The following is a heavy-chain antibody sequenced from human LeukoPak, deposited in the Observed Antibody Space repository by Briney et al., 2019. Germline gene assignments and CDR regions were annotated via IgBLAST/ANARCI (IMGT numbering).Heavy chain of an antibody. CDR3: ARDRPYYDYVWGSYRHLLYYFDY. Sequence: SETLSLTCTVSGGSISSSSYYWGWIRQPPGKGLEWIGSIYYSGSTYYNPSLKSRVTISVDTSKNQFSLKLSSVTAADTAVHYCARDRPYYDYVWGSYRHLLYYFDYWGQGTLVTVSS. J-gene: IGHJ4*02. CDR2: IYYSGST. D-gene: IGHD3-16*02. CDR1: GGSISSSSYY. V-gene: IGHV4-39*07.